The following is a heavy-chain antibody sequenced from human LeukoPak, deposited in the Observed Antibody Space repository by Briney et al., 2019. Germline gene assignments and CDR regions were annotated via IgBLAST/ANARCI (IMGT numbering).Heavy chain of an antibody. CDR3: AKLIPTVDCSRTSCYGFDY. D-gene: IGHD2-2*01. J-gene: IGHJ4*02. V-gene: IGHV3-23*01. CDR1: GFTFSSYA. Sequence: GGSLRLSCAASGFTFSSYAMSWVRRAPGKGLEWVSAISGSGGSTYYADSVKGRFTISRDNSKNTLYLQMNSLRAEDTAVYYCAKLIPTVDCSRTSCYGFDYWGQGTLVTVSS. CDR2: ISGSGGST.